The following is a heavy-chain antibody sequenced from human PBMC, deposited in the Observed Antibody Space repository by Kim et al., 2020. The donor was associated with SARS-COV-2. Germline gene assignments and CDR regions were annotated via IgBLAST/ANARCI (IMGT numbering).Heavy chain of an antibody. J-gene: IGHJ5*02. CDR1: GCSINNYY. CDR3: ARGRAEGWYGEFLP. D-gene: IGHD3-10*01. V-gene: IGHV4-59*01. CDR2: IYSTGRT. Sequence: SETLSLTCTVSGCSINNYYWFWIRQPPGKRLECIGYIYSTGRTDYNPSLKSRVTMSVDTSRNQFSLKLTSVTAADTAVYYCARGRAEGWYGEFLPWGQGTLVTVSS.